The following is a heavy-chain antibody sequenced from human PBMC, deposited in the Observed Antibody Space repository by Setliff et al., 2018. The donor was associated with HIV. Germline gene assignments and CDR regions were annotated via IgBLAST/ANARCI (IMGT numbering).Heavy chain of an antibody. D-gene: IGHD3-9*01. J-gene: IGHJ6*02. CDR2: ISGSGAHI. CDR3: ARGGRLQYFDWPSYAMDV. V-gene: IGHV3-21*06. Sequence: GGSLRLSCAASEFTFSSYSMNWVRQAPGKGLEWVASISGSGAHIFYADSLKGRFTISRGNGKNLLYLQMNSLRAEDTAVYYCARGGRLQYFDWPSYAMDVWGQGTTVTVSS. CDR1: EFTFSSYS.